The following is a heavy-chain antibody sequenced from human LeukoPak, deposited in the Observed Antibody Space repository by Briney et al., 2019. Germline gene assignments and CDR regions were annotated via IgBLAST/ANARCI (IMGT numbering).Heavy chain of an antibody. Sequence: SETLSLTCTVSGGSISSSSYYWGWIRQPPGKGLEWIGSIYYSGSTYYNPSLKSRVTISVDTSKDQFSLKLSSVTAADTAVYYCARVIAVAGTGSPWGQGTLVTVSS. CDR2: IYYSGST. CDR1: GGSISSSSYY. V-gene: IGHV4-39*07. CDR3: ARVIAVAGTGSP. J-gene: IGHJ5*02. D-gene: IGHD6-19*01.